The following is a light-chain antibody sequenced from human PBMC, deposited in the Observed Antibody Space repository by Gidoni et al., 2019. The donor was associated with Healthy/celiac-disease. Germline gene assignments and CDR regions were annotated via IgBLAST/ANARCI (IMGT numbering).Light chain of an antibody. CDR3: QQRSNWPPFT. V-gene: IGKV3-11*01. Sequence: PGERATLSCRASQSVSSYLAWYQQKPGQAPRLLIYDASNRATGIPARFSGSGSGTDFTLTISSLEPEDFAVYYCQQRSNWPPFTFGPGTKVDIK. J-gene: IGKJ3*01. CDR2: DAS. CDR1: QSVSSY.